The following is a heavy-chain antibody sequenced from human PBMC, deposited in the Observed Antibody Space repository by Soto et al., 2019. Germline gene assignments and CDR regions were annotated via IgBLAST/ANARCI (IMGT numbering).Heavy chain of an antibody. J-gene: IGHJ4*02. CDR1: GYAFTSYY. V-gene: IGHV1-46*01. D-gene: IGHD3-3*02. Sequence: ASVKVSCKASGYAFTSYYMHWVRQAPGQGLEWMGIINPSGGSTSFPQKFQGRLAMTRDTSIDTAFMEVSRLTSDDTAIYYCARSLLKVILPLGYWGQGTLVTVS. CDR2: INPSGGST. CDR3: ARSLLKVILPLGY.